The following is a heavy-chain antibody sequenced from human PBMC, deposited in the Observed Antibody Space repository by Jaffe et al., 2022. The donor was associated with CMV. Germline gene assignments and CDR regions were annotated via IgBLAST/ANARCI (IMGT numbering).Heavy chain of an antibody. D-gene: IGHD3-16*02. CDR3: ARGQLGELSAFES. Sequence: VQLQESGPGLLKPSETLSLICTVSGGSISNYYWSWIRQPPGRQLEWIGYIYYTGNTKYNPSLTSRVTISVDLSKDQFSLRLNSLTPADTAVYYCARGQLGELSAFESWGQGTLVTVSA. CDR1: GGSISNYY. V-gene: IGHV4-59*01. J-gene: IGHJ4*02. CDR2: IYYTGNT.